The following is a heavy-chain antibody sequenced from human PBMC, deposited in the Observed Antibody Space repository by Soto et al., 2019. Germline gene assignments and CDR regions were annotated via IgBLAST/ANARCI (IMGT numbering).Heavy chain of an antibody. CDR1: GYTFTAYG. V-gene: IGHV1-18*01. D-gene: IGHD3-22*01. CDR2: VSTNNANT. CDR3: AREFNPESSAYYSFAY. Sequence: QVQLVQSGPEVKMPGASVKVSCKTSGYTFTAYGLAWLRQAPGQRPEWMGWVSTNNANTNYAPKFQGRVTMTTDRSTTTTYMELRSLTSDDTAVYYCAREFNPESSAYYSFAYWGQGTLVTVSS. J-gene: IGHJ4*02.